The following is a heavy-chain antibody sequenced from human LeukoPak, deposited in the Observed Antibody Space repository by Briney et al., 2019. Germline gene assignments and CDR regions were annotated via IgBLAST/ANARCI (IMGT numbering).Heavy chain of an antibody. CDR1: GFTFDDYA. CDR2: ISWNSGSI. V-gene: IGHV3-9*01. Sequence: GRSLRLSCAASGFTFDDYAMHWVRQAPGKGLEWVSGISWNSGSIGYADSVKGRFTISRDNAKNSLYLQMNSLRAEDTALYYCAKVSWSSGSYFVHQWAYYFDYWGQGTLVTVSS. J-gene: IGHJ4*02. CDR3: AKVSWSSGSYFVHQWAYYFDY. D-gene: IGHD1-26*01.